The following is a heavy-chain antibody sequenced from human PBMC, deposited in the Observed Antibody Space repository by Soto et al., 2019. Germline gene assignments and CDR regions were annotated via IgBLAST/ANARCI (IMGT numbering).Heavy chain of an antibody. CDR3: ARGWLLGNNWFDP. CDR1: GGSISTYY. V-gene: IGHV4-59*01. CDR2: IYYTGST. D-gene: IGHD1-26*01. J-gene: IGHJ5*02. Sequence: SETLSLTCTVSGGSISTYYWSWIRQPPGKGLEWIGYIYYTGSTNYNPSLKSRVTMSVDTSKNQFSLKLSSVTAADTAVYYCARGWLLGNNWFDPWDQGTLVTVSS.